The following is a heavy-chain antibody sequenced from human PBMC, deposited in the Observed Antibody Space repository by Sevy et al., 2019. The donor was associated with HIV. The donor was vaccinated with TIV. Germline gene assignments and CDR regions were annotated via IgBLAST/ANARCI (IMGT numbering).Heavy chain of an antibody. CDR3: ARDRCTDGVCFRSGYFDY. CDR1: GFTFGNHA. D-gene: IGHD2-8*01. V-gene: IGHV3-30*04. J-gene: IGHJ4*01. CDR2: ISFDGRNE. Sequence: GESLRLSCAASGFTFGNHAIHWVRQAPGKGLEWVAIISFDGRNEHYADSVKGRVTISRDNSKNTVYLQMTRLRTEDTAVYYCARDRCTDGVCFRSGYFDYWGQGTLVTVSS.